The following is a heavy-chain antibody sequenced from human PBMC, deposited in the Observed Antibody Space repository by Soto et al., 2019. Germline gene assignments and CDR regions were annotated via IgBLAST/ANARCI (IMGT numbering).Heavy chain of an antibody. CDR2: ISYDGSNQ. CDR3: ARVGGSFSRMYYFDC. V-gene: IGHV3-30-3*01. J-gene: IGHJ4*02. CDR1: GFTFSSFA. D-gene: IGHD1-26*01. Sequence: VELSESGGGVVQPGRSLRLSCAASGFTFSSFAVHWVRQAPGKGLEWVAGISYDGSNQYYADSVKGRFTISRDNSKNTLDLQMNSLRAEDTAVYYCARVGGSFSRMYYFDCWGQGTLVTVSS.